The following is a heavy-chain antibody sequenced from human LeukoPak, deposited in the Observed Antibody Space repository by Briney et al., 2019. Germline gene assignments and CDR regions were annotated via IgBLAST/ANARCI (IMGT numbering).Heavy chain of an antibody. CDR1: GGSISSSTHY. V-gene: IGHV4-39*02. CDR3: ARLPAITTYYYYYMDV. Sequence: SETLSLTCTVSGGSISSSTHYWGWIRQAPGKRLECIGTIYYSGSIYYHPSRKSRFTMSVDTSKNHFSLRLSSVTAADTAVYYCARLPAITTYYYYYMDVWGKGTMVTVSS. J-gene: IGHJ6*03. D-gene: IGHD3-16*01. CDR2: IYYSGSI.